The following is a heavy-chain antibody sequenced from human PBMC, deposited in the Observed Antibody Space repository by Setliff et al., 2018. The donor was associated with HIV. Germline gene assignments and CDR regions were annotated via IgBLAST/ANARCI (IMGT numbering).Heavy chain of an antibody. CDR2: ISIGSGGAI. J-gene: IGHJ6*02. CDR1: GFTFSTYS. Sequence: GGSLRLSCAAPGFTFSTYSMNWVRQAPGRGLEWVSSISIGSGGAIDYADSAQGRFTISRDNSKNSLYLQMNSLRVEDTAVYYCARDYLYYNLYNGSPVYGMDVWGQGTTVTVSS. CDR3: ARDYLYYNLYNGSPVYGMDV. D-gene: IGHD3-10*01. V-gene: IGHV3-21*01.